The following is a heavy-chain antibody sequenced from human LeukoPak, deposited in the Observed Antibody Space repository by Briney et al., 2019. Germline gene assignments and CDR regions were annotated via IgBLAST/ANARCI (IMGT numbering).Heavy chain of an antibody. V-gene: IGHV5-10-1*01. D-gene: IGHD5-12*01. J-gene: IGHJ3*02. CDR1: GYSSTSYW. Sequence: GGSLKISCKGSGYSSTSYWISWVRQMPGKRLEWMGRIDPSDSYTNYSPSFQGHVTISADKSISTAYLQWSSLKASDTAMYYCATILIGAHAFDIWGQGTMVTVS. CDR2: IDPSDSYT. CDR3: ATILIGAHAFDI.